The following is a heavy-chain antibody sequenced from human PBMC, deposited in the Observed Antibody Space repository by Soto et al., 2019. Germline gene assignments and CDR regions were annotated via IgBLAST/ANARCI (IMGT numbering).Heavy chain of an antibody. V-gene: IGHV3-21*01. CDR1: GFTFSSYS. CDR2: ISSSSSYI. Sequence: EVQLVESGGGLVKPGGSLRLSCAASGFTFSSYSMNWVRQAPGTGLEWVSSISSSSSYIYYADSVKGRFTISRDNAKNSLYLQMNSLRAEDTAVYYCARVVYGDYSNWFDPWCQGTLVTVSS. D-gene: IGHD4-17*01. CDR3: ARVVYGDYSNWFDP. J-gene: IGHJ5*02.